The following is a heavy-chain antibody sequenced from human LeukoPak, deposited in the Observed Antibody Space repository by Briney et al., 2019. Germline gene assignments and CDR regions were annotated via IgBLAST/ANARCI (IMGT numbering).Heavy chain of an antibody. CDR2: ISSSGSTI. CDR1: GFTFSSYE. Sequence: GGSLRLSCAASGFTFSSYEMNWVRQAPGKGLEWVSYISSSGSTIYYADSVKGRFTISRDNAKNSLYLQMNSLMAEDTALYYCARDGGWYKRGLDYFYYYMDVWGKGTTVTVSS. CDR3: ARDGGWYKRGLDYFYYYMDV. D-gene: IGHD6-19*01. J-gene: IGHJ6*03. V-gene: IGHV3-48*03.